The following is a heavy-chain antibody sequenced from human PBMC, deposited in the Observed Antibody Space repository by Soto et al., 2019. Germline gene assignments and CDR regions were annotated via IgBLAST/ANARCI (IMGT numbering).Heavy chain of an antibody. Sequence: ASVKVSCKASGYTFTSYGISWVRQAPGQGLEWMGWISAYNGNTNYAQKLQGRVTMTTDTSTSTAYMELRSLRSDDTAVYYCARVPAATIPYNWFDPWGQGTLGTVSS. V-gene: IGHV1-18*01. CDR3: ARVPAATIPYNWFDP. J-gene: IGHJ5*02. CDR2: ISAYNGNT. D-gene: IGHD2-2*01. CDR1: GYTFTSYG.